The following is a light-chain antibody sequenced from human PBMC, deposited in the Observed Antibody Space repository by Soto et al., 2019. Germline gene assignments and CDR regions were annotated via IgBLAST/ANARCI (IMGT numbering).Light chain of an antibody. CDR3: MQALQAFT. Sequence: EIVMTQSPLSLPVTLGEPASISCRSSQSLLHRNGYNYLDWYLQKPGQSPQLLIYLGSNRASGVPDRFSGSRSGTDFKLKISRVEAEDVGGYYCMQALQAFTFGGGTKVEIK. CDR2: LGS. CDR1: QSLLHRNGYNY. J-gene: IGKJ4*01. V-gene: IGKV2-28*01.